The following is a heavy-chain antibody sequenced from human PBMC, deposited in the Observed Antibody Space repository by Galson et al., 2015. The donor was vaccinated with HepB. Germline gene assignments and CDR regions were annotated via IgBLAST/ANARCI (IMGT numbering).Heavy chain of an antibody. D-gene: IGHD2-21*01. V-gene: IGHV5-51*01. CDR1: GYSFTTYW. Sequence: QSGAEVKKPGESLKISCRGSGYSFTTYWIAWVRQMPGKGLECMGIIYPGDSSIKYSPSFQGQVTISADKSISTAYLQWSSLKASDTAMYYCARTKNIEVWLANDYWGQGTLVTVSS. CDR2: IYPGDSSI. CDR3: ARTKNIEVWLANDY. J-gene: IGHJ4*02.